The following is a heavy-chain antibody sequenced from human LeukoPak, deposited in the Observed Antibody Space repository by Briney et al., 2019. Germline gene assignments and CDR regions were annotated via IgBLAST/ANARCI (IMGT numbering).Heavy chain of an antibody. D-gene: IGHD3-22*01. CDR3: TREDDSSGSGLDY. CDR2: ISSSSSYI. J-gene: IGHJ4*02. V-gene: IGHV3-21*01. CDR1: GFTFSIYN. Sequence: GGSLRLSCAASGFTFSIYNMNWVRQAPGKGLEWVSSISSSSSYIYYADSVKGRFTISRDNSKNSLYLQMNSLRAEDTAVYYCTREDDSSGSGLDYWGQGTLVTVSS.